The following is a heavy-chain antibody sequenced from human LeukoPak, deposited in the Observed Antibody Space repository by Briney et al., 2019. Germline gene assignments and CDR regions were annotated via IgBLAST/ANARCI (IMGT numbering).Heavy chain of an antibody. CDR1: GYTFTSYG. CDR2: ISAYNGNT. D-gene: IGHD3-22*01. J-gene: IGHJ4*02. CDR3: ARPYYDSSAPPYDY. Sequence: ASVKVSCKASGYTFTSYGISWVRQAPGQGPEWMGWISAYNGNTNYAQKLQGRVTMTTDTSTSTAYMELRSLRSDDTAVYYCARPYYDSSAPPYDYWGQGTLVTVSS. V-gene: IGHV1-18*01.